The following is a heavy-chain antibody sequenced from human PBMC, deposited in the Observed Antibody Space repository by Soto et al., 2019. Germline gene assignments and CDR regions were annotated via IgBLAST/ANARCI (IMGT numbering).Heavy chain of an antibody. CDR2: INSDGSST. CDR3: ASRGYSYGLSYYYYYMDV. CDR1: GFTFSSYW. D-gene: IGHD5-18*01. Sequence: PGGSLRLSCAASGFTFSSYWMHWVRQAPGKGLVWVSRINSDGSSTSYADSVKGRFTISRDNAKNTLYLQMNSLRAEDTAVYYCASRGYSYGLSYYYYYMDVWGKGTMVTVSS. V-gene: IGHV3-74*01. J-gene: IGHJ6*03.